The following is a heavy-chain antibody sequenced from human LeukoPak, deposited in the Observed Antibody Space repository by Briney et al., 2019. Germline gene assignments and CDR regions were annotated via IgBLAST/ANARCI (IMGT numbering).Heavy chain of an antibody. CDR2: ISYDGSNK. Sequence: GGSLRLSCAASGFTFSSYGMHWVRQAPGKGLEWVAVISYDGSNKYYADSVKGRFTISRDNSKNTLYLQMNSLRAEDTAVYYCAKDFQSTVVTPVDYWGQGTLVTVSS. CDR1: GFTFSSYG. J-gene: IGHJ4*02. V-gene: IGHV3-30*18. CDR3: AKDFQSTVVTPVDY. D-gene: IGHD4-23*01.